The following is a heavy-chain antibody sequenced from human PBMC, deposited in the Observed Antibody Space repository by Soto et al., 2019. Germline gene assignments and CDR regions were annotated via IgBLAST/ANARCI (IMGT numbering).Heavy chain of an antibody. Sequence: QVQLQESGPGLVKPSQTLSLTYTVSGGSISSGDSYWSWIRQSPGKGLEWIGYIYYSGSTYYNPSLRSRVTISVDTSKNQFSLKLNSVTAADTAVYFCAREGAASHSYYYGTDVWGQGTTVTVSS. CDR1: GGSISSGDSY. J-gene: IGHJ6*02. CDR3: AREGAASHSYYYGTDV. V-gene: IGHV4-30-4*01. CDR2: IYYSGST. D-gene: IGHD3-16*01.